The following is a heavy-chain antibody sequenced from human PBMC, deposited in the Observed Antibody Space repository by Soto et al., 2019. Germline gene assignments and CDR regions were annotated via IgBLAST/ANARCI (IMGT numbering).Heavy chain of an antibody. V-gene: IGHV4-39*07. D-gene: IGHD6-6*01. CDR1: GGSISSSSYY. CDR3: ACGGSSEDFGY. CDR2: IYYSGST. Sequence: SETLSLTCTVSGGSISSSSYYWGWIRQPPGKGLEWIGSIYYSGSTYYNPSLKSRVTISVDTSKNQFSLKLSSVTAADTAVYYCACGGSSEDFGYWGQGTLVTVSS. J-gene: IGHJ4*02.